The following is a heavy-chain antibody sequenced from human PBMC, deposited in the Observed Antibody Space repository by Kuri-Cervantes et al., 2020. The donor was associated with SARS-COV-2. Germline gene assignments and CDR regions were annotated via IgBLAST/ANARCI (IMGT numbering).Heavy chain of an antibody. J-gene: IGHJ6*03. CDR1: GYTFTGYY. V-gene: IGHV1-18*04. CDR2: ISAYNGNT. Sequence: ASVKVSCKASGYTFTGYYMHWVRQAPGQGLEWMGWISAYNGNTNYAQKLQGRVTMTTDTSTSTAYMELRSLRSDDTAVYYCARDYGGNSGWAYYYYYMDVWGKGTTVTVSS. CDR3: ARDYGGNSGWAYYYYYMDV. D-gene: IGHD4-23*01.